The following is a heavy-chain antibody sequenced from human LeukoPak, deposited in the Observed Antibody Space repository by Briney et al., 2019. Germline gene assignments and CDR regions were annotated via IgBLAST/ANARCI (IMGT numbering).Heavy chain of an antibody. CDR3: AKGGYRYSYGESYYYYYYMDV. V-gene: IGHV3-30*04. D-gene: IGHD5-18*01. Sequence: PGGSLRLSCAASGFTFSSYVMHWVRQAPGKGLEWVAIISYDGSNEYYADSVKGRFTISRDNSKNTLYLQMNSLRAEDTAVYYCAKGGYRYSYGESYYYYYYMDVWSKGTTVTVSS. CDR1: GFTFSSYV. J-gene: IGHJ6*03. CDR2: ISYDGSNE.